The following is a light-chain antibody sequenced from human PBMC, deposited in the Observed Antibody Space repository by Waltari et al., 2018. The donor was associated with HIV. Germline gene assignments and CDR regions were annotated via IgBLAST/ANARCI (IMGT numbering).Light chain of an antibody. Sequence: QSVLTQPPSASGSPGQSVTISCTGTSSDVGGYKYVSWYQQHPGKAPKLMIYEVSKRPSGVPDRFSGSKSGNTASLTVSGLQAEDEADYYCSSYAGSNNVVFGGGTK. CDR3: SSYAGSNNVV. J-gene: IGLJ2*01. CDR1: SSDVGGYKY. V-gene: IGLV2-8*01. CDR2: EVS.